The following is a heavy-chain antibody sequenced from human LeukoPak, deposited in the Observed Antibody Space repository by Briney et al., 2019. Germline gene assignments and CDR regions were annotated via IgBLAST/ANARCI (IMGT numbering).Heavy chain of an antibody. CDR1: GYTFTGYY. CDR3: ARGVMGFQLPSFDY. CDR2: INPNSGGT. Sequence: ASVKVSCKASGYTFTGYYMHWVRQAPGQGLEWMGWINPNSGGTNYAQKFQGRVTMTRDTSISTAYMELSRLRSDDTAVYYCARGVMGFQLPSFDYWGQGTLVTVSS. V-gene: IGHV1-2*02. J-gene: IGHJ4*02. D-gene: IGHD2-2*01.